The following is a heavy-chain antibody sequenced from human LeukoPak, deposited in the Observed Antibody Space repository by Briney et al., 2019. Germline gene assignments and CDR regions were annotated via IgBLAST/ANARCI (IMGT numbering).Heavy chain of an antibody. D-gene: IGHD1-26*01. CDR2: ISAYNGNT. V-gene: IGHV1-18*01. CDR1: GYTFTSYG. CDR3: ARVKREWELLSYFDY. Sequence: GASVKVSCKASGYTFTSYGISWVRQAPGQGLEWMGWISAYNGNTNYAQKLQGRVTMTTDTSTSTAYMELRSLRSDDTAVYYCARVKREWELLSYFDYWGQGTLVTVSS. J-gene: IGHJ4*02.